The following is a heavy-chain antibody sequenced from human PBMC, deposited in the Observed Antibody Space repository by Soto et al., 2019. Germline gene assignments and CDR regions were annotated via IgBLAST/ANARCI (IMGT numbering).Heavy chain of an antibody. CDR3: ARTPSKGDYYDSSGYYLHFDY. CDR1: GFSLSNARMG. Sequence: QVTLKESGPVLVKPTETLTLTCTVSGFSLSNARMGVSWIRQPPGKALEWLAHIFSNDEKSYSTSLKSRLTISKDTSKSQVVLTMTNMDPVDTATYYCARTPSKGDYYDSSGYYLHFDYWGQGTLVTVSS. V-gene: IGHV2-26*01. CDR2: IFSNDEK. D-gene: IGHD3-22*01. J-gene: IGHJ4*02.